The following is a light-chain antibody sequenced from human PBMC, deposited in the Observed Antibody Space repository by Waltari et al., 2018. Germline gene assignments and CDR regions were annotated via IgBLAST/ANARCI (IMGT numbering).Light chain of an antibody. J-gene: IGKJ4*01. CDR3: QQRSNWPPT. CDR1: QSIASS. V-gene: IGKV3-11*01. Sequence: EIVLTQSPATLSLSPGERATLSCRASQSIASSLAWYQPRPGQAPRLLIYDAFTRDTGIPARFSGSGSGTDFTLTISSLEPEDFAVYYCQQRSNWPPTFGGGSKVEI. CDR2: DAF.